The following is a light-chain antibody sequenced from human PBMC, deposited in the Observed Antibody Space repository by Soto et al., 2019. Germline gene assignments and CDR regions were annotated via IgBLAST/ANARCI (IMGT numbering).Light chain of an antibody. CDR1: QSINSRY. J-gene: IGKJ3*01. CDR3: QQSGSSPGFT. V-gene: IGKV3-20*01. Sequence: EIVLTQSPGTLSLSPGERATLSCRASQSINSRYLAWYQQKPCQAPRLLIYGASSRATGIPDRFSGSGSGTDFTLTSSRPEPEDFAVYYCQQSGSSPGFTFGPGTKVDIK. CDR2: GAS.